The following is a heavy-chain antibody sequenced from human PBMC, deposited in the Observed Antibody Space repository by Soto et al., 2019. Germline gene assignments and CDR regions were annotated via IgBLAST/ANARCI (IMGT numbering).Heavy chain of an antibody. Sequence: GGSLRLSCAASGFIFSSYWMSWVRQAPGKGLEWVSAISGSGGSTYYADTVKGRFTISRDNSKNTLYMQMNSLRAEDTVVYYCAKVGNYYDSSGYYYGFEKAFDIWGQGTMVTVSS. J-gene: IGHJ3*02. CDR2: ISGSGGST. D-gene: IGHD3-22*01. V-gene: IGHV3-23*01. CDR3: AKVGNYYDSSGYYYGFEKAFDI. CDR1: GFIFSSYW.